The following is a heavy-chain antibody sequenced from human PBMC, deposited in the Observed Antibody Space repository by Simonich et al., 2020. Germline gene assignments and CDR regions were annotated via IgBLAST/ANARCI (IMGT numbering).Heavy chain of an antibody. CDR2: IYHSGST. J-gene: IGHJ4*02. Sequence: QVQLQESGPGLVKPSETLSLTCAVSGYSISSGYYWGWIRQPPGKGLEWIGSIYHSGSTYYNPSLKSRVPISVDTSKNQFSLNLSSVTAADTAVYYCARDYYGGNYYFDYWGQGTLVTVSS. CDR3: ARDYYGGNYYFDY. V-gene: IGHV4-38-2*02. CDR1: GYSISSGYY. D-gene: IGHD2-21*02.